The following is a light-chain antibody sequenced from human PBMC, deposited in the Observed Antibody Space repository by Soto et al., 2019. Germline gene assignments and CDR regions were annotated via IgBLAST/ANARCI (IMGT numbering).Light chain of an antibody. CDR3: SSYRSGGTFV. CDR1: SSDIGGYNL. CDR2: QVT. Sequence: QSALTQPASVSGSPGQSITISCTGTSSDIGGYNLVSWYQQHPGEAPKLIIYQVTNRPSGVSNRFSGSKSGNTASLTISGLQAEDEADYYCSSYRSGGTFVFGSGTKLTVL. V-gene: IGLV2-14*01. J-gene: IGLJ1*01.